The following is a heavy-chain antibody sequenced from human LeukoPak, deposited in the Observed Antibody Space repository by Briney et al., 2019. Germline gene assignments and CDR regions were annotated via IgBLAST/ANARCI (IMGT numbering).Heavy chain of an antibody. Sequence: SETLSLTCTVSGASISSSSYYWGWIRQPAGKGLEWIGQIYPSGSTNYNPSLKSRVTISVDTSKKQVSLKLSSVTAADTAVYYCARGPGGSSSSDFDYWGQGTLVTVSS. D-gene: IGHD6-6*01. V-gene: IGHV4-61*09. J-gene: IGHJ4*02. CDR1: GASISSSSYY. CDR3: ARGPGGSSSSDFDY. CDR2: IYPSGST.